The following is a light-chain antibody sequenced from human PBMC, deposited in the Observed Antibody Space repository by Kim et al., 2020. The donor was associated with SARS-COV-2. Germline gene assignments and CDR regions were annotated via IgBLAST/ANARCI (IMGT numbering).Light chain of an antibody. CDR1: SLRSYY. V-gene: IGLV3-19*01. CDR2: GKN. CDR3: NSRDSSTNHLI. J-gene: IGLJ2*01. Sequence: ALGQTVRITCQGDSLRSYYASWYQQKPGQAPVVVIYGKNNRPSGIPDRFSGSTSGNTASLTITGAQAEDEADYYCNSRDSSTNHLIFGGGTKVTVL.